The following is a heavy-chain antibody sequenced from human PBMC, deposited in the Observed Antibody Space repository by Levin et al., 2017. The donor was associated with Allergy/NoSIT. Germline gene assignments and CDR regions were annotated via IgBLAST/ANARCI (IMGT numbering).Heavy chain of an antibody. CDR2: IQSDTGAT. CDR1: GFDFVNFW. J-gene: IGHJ3*01. V-gene: IGHV3-7*01. D-gene: IGHD2-8*01. Sequence: SGGSLRLSCTASGFDFVNFWMFWVRQAPGKGPEWVASIQSDTGATDYVDSVKGRFTVSRDNAKNSIYLQMRSLRADDTAVYYCARDPYTKAFDLWGQGTVVTVSS. CDR3: ARDPYTKAFDL.